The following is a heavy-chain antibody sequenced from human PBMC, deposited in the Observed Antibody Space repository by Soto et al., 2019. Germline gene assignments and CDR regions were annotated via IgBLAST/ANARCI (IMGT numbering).Heavy chain of an antibody. CDR1: GGSISSYY. J-gene: IGHJ4*02. D-gene: IGHD1-26*01. V-gene: IGHV4-59*01. CDR2: IYYSAST. Sequence: QVQLQESGPGLVKPSETLSLTCTVSGGSISSYYWSWSRQPPGKGLEWIGYIYYSASTNNNPSLESRVTISVDTSKNQSSLKLSSVTAADTAVYYCAGGSYRDEYSFDYWGKGTLVTLSS. CDR3: AGGSYRDEYSFDY.